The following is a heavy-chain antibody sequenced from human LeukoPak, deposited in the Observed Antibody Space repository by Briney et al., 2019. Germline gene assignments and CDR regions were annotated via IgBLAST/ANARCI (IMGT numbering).Heavy chain of an antibody. J-gene: IGHJ4*02. D-gene: IGHD5-18*01. Sequence: GGSLRLSCAASGFTVSSNYMSWVRQAPGKGLEWVSVIYGGGSTYYAGSVKGRFTISRDNSKNTLYLQMNSLRAEHTAVYYCAREAYMVTWEDSFDYWGQGTLVTVSS. CDR3: AREAYMVTWEDSFDY. V-gene: IGHV3-66*01. CDR2: IYGGGST. CDR1: GFTVSSNY.